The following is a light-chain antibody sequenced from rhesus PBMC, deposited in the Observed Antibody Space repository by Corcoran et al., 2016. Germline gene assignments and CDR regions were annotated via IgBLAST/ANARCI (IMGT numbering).Light chain of an antibody. V-gene: IGKV2-78*01. Sequence: DIVMTQTPLSLPVTPGEPASISCRSSQSLLHSNGYSYLFWYLQRPGQSPPLLISLGSTRASGVPDRFSATGSGTDFTRKISRVEAADVGGYYCLQDIQVPLTFGGGTKVEIK. CDR3: LQDIQVPLT. J-gene: IGKJ4*01. CDR2: LGS. CDR1: QSLLHSNGYSY.